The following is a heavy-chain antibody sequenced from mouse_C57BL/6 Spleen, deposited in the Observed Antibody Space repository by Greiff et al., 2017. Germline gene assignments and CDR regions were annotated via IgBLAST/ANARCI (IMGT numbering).Heavy chain of an antibody. Sequence: QVQLQQPGAELVKPGASVKLSCTASGYTFTSYWMHWVKQRPGQGLEWIGMIHPNSGSTNYNEKFKSKATLTVDKSSSTAYMQLSSLTSEDSAVYYCARSVDSSGYRALAMDYWGQGTSVTVSS. D-gene: IGHD3-2*02. J-gene: IGHJ4*01. CDR3: ARSVDSSGYRALAMDY. CDR2: IHPNSGST. V-gene: IGHV1-64*01. CDR1: GYTFTSYW.